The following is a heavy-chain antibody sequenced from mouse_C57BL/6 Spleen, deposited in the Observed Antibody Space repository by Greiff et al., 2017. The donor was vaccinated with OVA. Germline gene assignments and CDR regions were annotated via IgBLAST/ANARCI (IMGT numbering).Heavy chain of an antibody. CDR3: ARGGYYGSGAMDY. J-gene: IGHJ4*01. V-gene: IGHV5-15*01. CDR2: ISNLAYSI. D-gene: IGHD1-1*01. Sequence: EVKVVESGGGLVQPGGSLKLSCAASGFTFSDYGMAWVRQAPRKGPEWVAFISNLAYSIYYADTVTGRFTISRENAKNTLYLEMSSLRSEDTAMYYCARGGYYGSGAMDYWGQGTSVTVSS. CDR1: GFTFSDYG.